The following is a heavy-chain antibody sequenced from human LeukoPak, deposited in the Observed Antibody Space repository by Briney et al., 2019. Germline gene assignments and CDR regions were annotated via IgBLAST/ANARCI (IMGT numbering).Heavy chain of an antibody. V-gene: IGHV3-21*06. J-gene: IGHJ4*02. CDR1: GFIFSSYS. CDR2: ISSSSSYI. CDR3: ARVAEAAVFDY. Sequence: PGGSLRLSCAASGFIFSSYSMNWVRQAPGKGLEWVSSISSSSSYIYYADSVKGRFTISRDNAKNSLYLQMNSLRAEDTALYYCARVAEAAVFDYWGQGTLVTVSS. D-gene: IGHD6-13*01.